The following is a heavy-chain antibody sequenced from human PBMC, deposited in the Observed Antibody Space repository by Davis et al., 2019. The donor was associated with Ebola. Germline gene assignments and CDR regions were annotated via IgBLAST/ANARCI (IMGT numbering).Heavy chain of an antibody. V-gene: IGHV3-74*01. D-gene: IGHD1-14*01. CDR1: GFTITNYW. CDR2: IRSDGSST. Sequence: GESLKISCAVSGFTITNYWTHWVRQAPGKGLVWVSRIRSDGSSTSYADSVEGRFTISRDNSKNTLYLQMSSLRAEDTAVYYCARDLPGGDWYFDLWGRGTLVTVSS. J-gene: IGHJ2*01. CDR3: ARDLPGGDWYFDL.